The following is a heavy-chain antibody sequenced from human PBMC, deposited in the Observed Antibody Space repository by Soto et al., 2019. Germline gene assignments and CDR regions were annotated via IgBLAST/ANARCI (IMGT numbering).Heavy chain of an antibody. CDR2: ISYDGSNK. D-gene: IGHD5-12*01. J-gene: IGHJ4*02. CDR1: GFTFSSYG. CDR3: AKEIKDGYNYEYYFDY. V-gene: IGHV3-30*18. Sequence: PGGSLRLSCAASGFTFSSYGMHWVRQAPGKGLEWVAVISYDGSNKYYADSVKGRFTISRDNSKNTLYLQMNSLRAEDTAVYYCAKEIKDGYNYEYYFDYWGQGTLVTVSS.